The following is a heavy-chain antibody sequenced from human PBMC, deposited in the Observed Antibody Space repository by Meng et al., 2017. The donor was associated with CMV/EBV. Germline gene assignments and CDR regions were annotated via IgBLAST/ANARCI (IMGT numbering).Heavy chain of an antibody. D-gene: IGHD6-6*01. CDR1: GYTFTDYY. CDR2: ISPNSGGT. J-gene: IGHJ5*02. V-gene: IGHV1-2*02. CDR3: ARDASSSVLVSWFDP. Sequence: ASVKVSCKASGYTFTDYYMHWVRQGPGQGLEWMGWISPNSGGTNYAQKFQGRVTMTRDTSISTAYMELSRLRSDDTAVYYCARDASSSVLVSWFDPWGQGTLVTVSS.